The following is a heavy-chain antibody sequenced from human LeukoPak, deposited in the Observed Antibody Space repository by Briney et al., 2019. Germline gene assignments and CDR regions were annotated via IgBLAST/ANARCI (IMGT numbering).Heavy chain of an antibody. D-gene: IGHD3-22*01. CDR1: GFTVSSNY. CDR2: IYSGGST. Sequence: PGGSLRLSCSASGFTVSSNYMGWVRQAPGEGLEWVSVIYSGGSTYYADSVKGRFTISRDNSKNTLYLQMNSLRAEDTAVYYCATRDYYDSSGANFDYWGQGTLVTVSS. V-gene: IGHV3-53*01. J-gene: IGHJ4*02. CDR3: ATRDYYDSSGANFDY.